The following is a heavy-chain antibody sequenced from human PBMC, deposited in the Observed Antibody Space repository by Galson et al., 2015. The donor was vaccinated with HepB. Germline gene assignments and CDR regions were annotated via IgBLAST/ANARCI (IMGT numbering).Heavy chain of an antibody. Sequence: SETLSLTCTVSGGSISSYYWSWIRQPAGKGLEWIGRIYTSGSTNYNPSLKSRVTMSVDTSKNQFSLKLSSVTAADTAVYYCARQDYYGSGSYFVYWGQGTLVTVSS. CDR3: ARQDYYGSGSYFVY. V-gene: IGHV4-4*07. J-gene: IGHJ4*02. CDR1: GGSISSYY. CDR2: IYTSGST. D-gene: IGHD3-10*01.